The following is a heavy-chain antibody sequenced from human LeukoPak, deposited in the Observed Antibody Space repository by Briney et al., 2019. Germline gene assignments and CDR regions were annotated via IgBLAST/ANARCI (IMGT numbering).Heavy chain of an antibody. CDR1: GFTFSSSA. CDR2: ISGSGATT. D-gene: IGHD3-22*01. V-gene: IGHV3-23*01. CDR3: ARRGDSGGYFDY. J-gene: IGHJ4*02. Sequence: PGGSLRLSCAASGFTFSSSAMSWVRQAPGKGLEWVSTISGSGATTYHADSVKGRFTISRDNSKNTLYLQMNSLRVEDTAVYYCARRGDSGGYFDYWGQGTPVTVSS.